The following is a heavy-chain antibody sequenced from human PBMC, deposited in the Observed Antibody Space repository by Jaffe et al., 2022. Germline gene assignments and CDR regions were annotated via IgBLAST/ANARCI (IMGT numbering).Heavy chain of an antibody. Sequence: QVQLQESGPGLVKPSETLSLTCAVSGYSISSGYYWGWIRQPPGKGLEWIGSIYHSGSTYYNPSLKSRVTISVDTSKNQFSLKLSSVTAADTAVYYCASVKDSSGYYYAYLDAFDIWGQGTMVTVSS. CDR2: IYHSGST. CDR1: GYSISSGYY. D-gene: IGHD3-22*01. J-gene: IGHJ3*02. V-gene: IGHV4-38-2*01. CDR3: ASVKDSSGYYYAYLDAFDI.